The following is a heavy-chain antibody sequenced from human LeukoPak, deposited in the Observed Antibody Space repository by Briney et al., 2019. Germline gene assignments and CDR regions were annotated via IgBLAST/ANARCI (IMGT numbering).Heavy chain of an antibody. J-gene: IGHJ6*03. CDR1: RGTFSSYA. Sequence: SVKVSCKASRGTFSSYAISWVRQAPGQGLEWMGGIIPIFGTANYAQKFQGRVKITADESTSTAYMELSSLRSEDTAVYYCARGKDYYGSGSFYYYYMDVWGKGTTVTISS. CDR3: ARGKDYYGSGSFYYYYMDV. D-gene: IGHD3-10*01. CDR2: IIPIFGTA. V-gene: IGHV1-69*13.